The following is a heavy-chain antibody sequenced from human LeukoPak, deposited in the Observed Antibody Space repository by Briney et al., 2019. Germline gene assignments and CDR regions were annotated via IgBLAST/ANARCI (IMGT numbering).Heavy chain of an antibody. D-gene: IGHD6-13*01. CDR1: GYTFTGYY. J-gene: IGHJ4*02. CDR3: ARGIAAAGKRDY. Sequence: ASVKVSCKASGYTFTGYYMHWVRQAPGQGLEWMGRTNPNSGGTNYAQKFQGRVTMTRDTSISTAYMELSRLRSDDTAVYYCARGIAAAGKRDYWGQGTLVTVSS. CDR2: TNPNSGGT. V-gene: IGHV1-2*06.